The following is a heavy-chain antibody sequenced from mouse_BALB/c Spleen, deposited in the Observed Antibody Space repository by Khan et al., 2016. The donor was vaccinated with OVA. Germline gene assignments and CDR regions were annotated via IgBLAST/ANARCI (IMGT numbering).Heavy chain of an antibody. CDR2: IWRDGST. CDR3: ARQPYYHYNIMDY. Sequence: QVQLKESGPGLVAPSQSLSITCTISGFSLTNYGVHWVRQPPGKGLEWLVVIWRDGSTPYNSALKSRLTISKDNSKRQVFLKMNSLQTDDTGMYFCARQPYYHYNIMDYWGQGTSVTVSS. V-gene: IGHV2-6-1*01. CDR1: GFSLTNYG. J-gene: IGHJ4*01. D-gene: IGHD2-10*01.